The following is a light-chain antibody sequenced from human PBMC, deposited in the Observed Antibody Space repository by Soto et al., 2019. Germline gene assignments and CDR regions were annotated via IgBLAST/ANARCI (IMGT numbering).Light chain of an antibody. V-gene: IGLV1-44*01. CDR3: AAWDDSLTGYV. CDR2: SGN. J-gene: IGLJ1*01. Sequence: QSVLTQPPSVSGTPGLRVNISCSGGISNIGKDTVNWYQQLPGSAPKLLIYSGNQRPSGVPDRFSASKSGTSASLAISGLQSGDEADYYCAAWDDSLTGYVFGPGTKLTVL. CDR1: ISNIGKDT.